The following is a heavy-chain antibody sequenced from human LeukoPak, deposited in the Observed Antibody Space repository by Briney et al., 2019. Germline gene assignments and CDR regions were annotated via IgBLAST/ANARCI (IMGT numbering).Heavy chain of an antibody. Sequence: ASVKVSCRASGYTFTAYYIHWVRQAPGQGLEWMGWINPNSGGTNYAQKFQGRVTMTRDTSISTAYMELSRLRSDDTAVYYCARAPVDGPFRLFDYWGQGTLVTVSS. D-gene: IGHD2-21*01. CDR3: ARAPVDGPFRLFDY. CDR2: INPNSGGT. CDR1: GYTFTAYY. V-gene: IGHV1-2*02. J-gene: IGHJ4*02.